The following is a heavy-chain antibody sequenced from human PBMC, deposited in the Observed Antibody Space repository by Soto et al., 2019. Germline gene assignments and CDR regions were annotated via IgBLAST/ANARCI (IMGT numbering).Heavy chain of an antibody. CDR2: ISGSGGST. D-gene: IGHD6-19*01. Sequence: GGSLRLSCAASGFTFSSYAMSWVRQAPGKGLEWVSAISGSGGSTYYADSVKGRFTISRDNSKNTLYLQMNSLRAEDTAVYYCAKGGGRASIFEAGPLNWFDPWGQGTLVTVSS. CDR3: AKGGGRASIFEAGPLNWFDP. J-gene: IGHJ5*02. CDR1: GFTFSSYA. V-gene: IGHV3-23*01.